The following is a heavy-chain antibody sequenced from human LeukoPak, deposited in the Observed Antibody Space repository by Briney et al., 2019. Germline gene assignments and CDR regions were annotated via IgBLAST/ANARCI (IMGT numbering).Heavy chain of an antibody. CDR2: IYSGTST. CDR3: ARVNIAGDFDY. CDR1: GFIVSSNY. J-gene: IGHJ4*02. V-gene: IGHV3-66*01. Sequence: GGSLRLSCAASGFIVSSNYMSWVRQAPGKGLEWVSVIYSGTSTYYADSVKGRFTISRDNSKKMLYLQMNSLRAEETAVYYCARVNIAGDFDYWGQGTLVTVSS. D-gene: IGHD2/OR15-2a*01.